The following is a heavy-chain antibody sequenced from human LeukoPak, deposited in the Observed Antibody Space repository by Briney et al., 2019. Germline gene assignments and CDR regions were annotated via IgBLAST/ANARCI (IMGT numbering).Heavy chain of an antibody. Sequence: GGSLRLSCAASGFTFSNYWMHWGRQAPGKGLVWVSRINSDGSSTTYADSVKGRFTISRDNAKNTLYLQMNSLRAEDTAVYYCARAERGYSYGHDYWGQGTLVTVSS. CDR2: INSDGSST. J-gene: IGHJ4*02. V-gene: IGHV3-74*01. CDR1: GFTFSNYW. D-gene: IGHD5-18*01. CDR3: ARAERGYSYGHDY.